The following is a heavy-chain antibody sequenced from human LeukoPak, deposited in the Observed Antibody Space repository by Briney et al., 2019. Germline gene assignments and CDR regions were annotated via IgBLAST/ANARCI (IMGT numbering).Heavy chain of an antibody. J-gene: IGHJ4*02. Sequence: PGGSLRLSCVGAGFPFSDFHMSWIRQAPGKGLEWFAYITSGGGFKYYPDSVKGRFIISRDDAKNSVFLQMNSLRVEDTAVYYCARDRPGSSGSYYRTSWGQGTLVTVSS. V-gene: IGHV3-11*04. CDR3: ARDRPGSSGSYYRTS. D-gene: IGHD3-22*01. CDR2: ITSGGGFK. CDR1: GFPFSDFH.